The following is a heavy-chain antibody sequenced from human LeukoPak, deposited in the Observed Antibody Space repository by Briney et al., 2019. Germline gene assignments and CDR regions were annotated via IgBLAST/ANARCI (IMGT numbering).Heavy chain of an antibody. J-gene: IGHJ3*02. Sequence: GRSLRLSCAASGFTFSSYAMHWVRQAPGKGLEWVAVISYDGSNKYYADSVKGRFTISRDNSKNTLYLQMNSLRAEDTAVYYCARVDSSGWYTPQGAFDIWGQGTMVTVSS. CDR1: GFTFSSYA. V-gene: IGHV3-30-3*01. D-gene: IGHD6-19*01. CDR2: ISYDGSNK. CDR3: ARVDSSGWYTPQGAFDI.